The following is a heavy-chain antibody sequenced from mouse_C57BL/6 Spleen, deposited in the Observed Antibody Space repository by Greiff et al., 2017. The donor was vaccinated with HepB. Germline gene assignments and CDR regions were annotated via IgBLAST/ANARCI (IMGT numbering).Heavy chain of an antibody. J-gene: IGHJ3*01. CDR3: ARSAVTTGFAY. CDR1: GFSLSTSGMG. D-gene: IGHD2-2*01. CDR2: IYWDDDK. V-gene: IGHV8-12*01. Sequence: QVTLKVCGPGILQSSQTLSLTCSFSGFSLSTSGMGVSWIRQPSGKGLEWLAHIYWDDDKRYNPSLKSRLTISKDTSRNQVFLKITSVDTADTATYYCARSAVTTGFAYWGQGTLVTVSA.